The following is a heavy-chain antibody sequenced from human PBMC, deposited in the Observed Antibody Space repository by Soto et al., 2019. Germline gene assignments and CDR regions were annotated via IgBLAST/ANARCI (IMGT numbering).Heavy chain of an antibody. V-gene: IGHV3-49*04. Sequence: SGGSLRLSCTASGFTFGDYAMSWVRQAPGKGLEWVGFIRSKAYGGTTEYAASVKGRFTISRDDSKSIAYLQMNSLKTEDTAVYYCTRVVSSGWRPYYYYYGMDVWGQGTTVTVSS. D-gene: IGHD6-19*01. J-gene: IGHJ6*02. CDR1: GFTFGDYA. CDR2: IRSKAYGGTT. CDR3: TRVVSSGWRPYYYYYGMDV.